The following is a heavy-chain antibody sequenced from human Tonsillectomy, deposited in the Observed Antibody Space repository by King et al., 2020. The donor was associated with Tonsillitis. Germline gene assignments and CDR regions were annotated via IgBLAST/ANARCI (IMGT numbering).Heavy chain of an antibody. CDR1: GDSSSSGDYY. Sequence: QLQESGPGLVKPSQTLSLTCTVSGDSSSSGDYYWSWIRQPPGKCLGWIGYIYYNWSTYYNPSLKSRVTISVDTSKNQFSLKLSSVTAADTAVYFCARDLRGYSPFDYWGQGTLVTVSS. V-gene: IGHV4-30-4*01. D-gene: IGHD3-10*01. CDR3: ARDLRGYSPFDY. J-gene: IGHJ4*02. CDR2: IYYNWST.